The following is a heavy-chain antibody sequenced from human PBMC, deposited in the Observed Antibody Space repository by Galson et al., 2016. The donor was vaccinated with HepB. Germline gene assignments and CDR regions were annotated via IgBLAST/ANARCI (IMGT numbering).Heavy chain of an antibody. J-gene: IGHJ5*02. D-gene: IGHD6-13*01. CDR1: GFTFNNYA. V-gene: IGHV3-23*01. CDR2: ISTSGVNT. Sequence: SLRLSCAASGFTFNNYAMSWVRQAPGKGLEWVSGISTSGVNTYHADSVKGRFTISRDNSKNTLFLQMHSLRAEDTALYYCAKASGSSTSNWFGPWGQGTLVTVSS. CDR3: AKASGSSTSNWFGP.